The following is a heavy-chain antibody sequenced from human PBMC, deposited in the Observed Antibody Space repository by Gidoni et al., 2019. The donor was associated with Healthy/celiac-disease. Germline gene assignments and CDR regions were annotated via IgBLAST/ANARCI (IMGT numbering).Heavy chain of an antibody. CDR3: ARTRGYHY. CDR2: IYSGGST. D-gene: IGHD3-16*02. CDR1: GFNVSSNY. Sequence: EVQLVETGGGLIQPGGSLSLSCSASGFNVSSNYMSWVRQAPGKGLEWVSVIYSGGSTYYADSVKGRFTISRDNSKNTLYLQMNSLRAEDTAVYYCARTRGYHYWGQGTLVTVSS. V-gene: IGHV3-53*02. J-gene: IGHJ4*02.